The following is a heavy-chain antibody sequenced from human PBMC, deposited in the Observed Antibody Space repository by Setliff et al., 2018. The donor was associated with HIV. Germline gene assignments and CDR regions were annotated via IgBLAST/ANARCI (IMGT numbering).Heavy chain of an antibody. CDR1: GGSMNSHY. CDR3: AREGTYSGTYWVRRVASFDI. Sequence: SETLSLTCTVSGGSMNSHYWSWIRQSPGRGLEWIGYIYYSVSTNYNPSLKSRITISADTPKNQFSLKLSSVTAADTAVYYCAREGTYSGTYWVRRVASFDIWGQGTMVTVSS. D-gene: IGHD1-26*01. V-gene: IGHV4-59*11. J-gene: IGHJ3*02. CDR2: IYYSVST.